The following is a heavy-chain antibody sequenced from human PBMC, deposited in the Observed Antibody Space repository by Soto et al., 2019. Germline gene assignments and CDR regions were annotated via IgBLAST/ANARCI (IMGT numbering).Heavy chain of an antibody. Sequence: SVKVSCKASGFTFTSSAVQWVGQARGQRLEWIGWIVVGSGNTNYAQKFQERVTITRDMSTSTAYMELSSLRSEDTDVYYCAADMVSRKAPGMDVWGQGTTVTVSS. J-gene: IGHJ6*02. CDR3: AADMVSRKAPGMDV. D-gene: IGHD5-18*01. CDR1: GFTFTSSA. CDR2: IVVGSGNT. V-gene: IGHV1-58*01.